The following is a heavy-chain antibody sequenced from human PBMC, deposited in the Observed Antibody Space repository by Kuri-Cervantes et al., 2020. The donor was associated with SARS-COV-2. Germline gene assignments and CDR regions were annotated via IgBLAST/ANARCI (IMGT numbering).Heavy chain of an antibody. CDR1: AFTFSGRS. CDR2: ISGSGGSA. D-gene: IGHD3-22*01. V-gene: IGHV3-23*01. CDR3: TTYESTGYYYDY. Sequence: GESLKISCAASAFTFSGRSMSWVRQAPGKGLEWVSTISGSGGSAYYVDSVMGRFTISRDNSKNTLYLQMNRLRAEDTAIYYCTTYESTGYYYDYWGQGTLVTVSS. J-gene: IGHJ4*02.